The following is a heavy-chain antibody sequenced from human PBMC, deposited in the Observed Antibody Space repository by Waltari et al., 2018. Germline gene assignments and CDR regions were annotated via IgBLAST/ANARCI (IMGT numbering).Heavy chain of an antibody. CDR3: ARDGEMYCSSTSCYYFDH. CDR1: GFTFISYT. J-gene: IGHJ4*02. V-gene: IGHV3-30*04. CDR2: ISYDGSNK. D-gene: IGHD2-2*01. Sequence: QGQLVESGGGVVQPGRSLRLSCAACGFTFISYTMHWVRQAPGKGLEWVAVISYDGSNKYHADSVKGRFTISRDNSKNTLYLQMNSLRTEDTAVYYCARDGEMYCSSTSCYYFDHWGQGTLVTVSS.